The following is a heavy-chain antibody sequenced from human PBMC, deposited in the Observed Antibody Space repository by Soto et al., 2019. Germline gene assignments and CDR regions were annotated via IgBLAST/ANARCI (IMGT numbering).Heavy chain of an antibody. Sequence: QVQLVQSGAEVKKPGSSVKVSCKASGGTFSSYTISWVRQAPGQGLEWMGRIIPILGIANYAHKFQGRVTIXAXKXXSTAYMELSSLRSEDTAVYYCARGLHYDSISLDDYWGQGTLVTVSS. J-gene: IGHJ4*02. D-gene: IGHD3-22*01. CDR1: GGTFSSYT. CDR2: IIPILGIA. CDR3: ARGLHYDSISLDDY. V-gene: IGHV1-69*02.